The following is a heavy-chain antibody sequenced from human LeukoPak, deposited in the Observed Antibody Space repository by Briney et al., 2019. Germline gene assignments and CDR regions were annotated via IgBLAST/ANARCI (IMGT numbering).Heavy chain of an antibody. CDR2: ISSSGSTI. CDR3: ARGMYDSHAFDI. V-gene: IGHV3-48*03. CDR1: GFTFSSYE. Sequence: GGSLRLSCAASGFTFSSYEMNWVRQAPGKGLEWVSYISSSGSTIYYADSVKGRFTISRDNAKNSLYLQMNSLRAEDTAVYYCARGMYDSHAFDIWGQGTMVTVSS. J-gene: IGHJ3*02. D-gene: IGHD3-3*01.